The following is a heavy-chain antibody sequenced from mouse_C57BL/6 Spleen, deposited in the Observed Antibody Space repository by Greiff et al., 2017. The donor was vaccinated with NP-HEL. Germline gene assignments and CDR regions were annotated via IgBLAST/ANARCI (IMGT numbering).Heavy chain of an antibody. D-gene: IGHD2-5*01. J-gene: IGHJ3*01. Sequence: EVKLQESGPGLVKPSQSLSLTCSVTGYSITSGYYWNWIRQFPGNKLEWMGYISYDGSNNYNPSLKNRISITRDTSKNQFFLKLNSVTTEDTATYYCARDSPPTIVTEAYWGQGTLVTVSA. V-gene: IGHV3-6*01. CDR3: ARDSPPTIVTEAY. CDR1: GYSITSGYY. CDR2: ISYDGSN.